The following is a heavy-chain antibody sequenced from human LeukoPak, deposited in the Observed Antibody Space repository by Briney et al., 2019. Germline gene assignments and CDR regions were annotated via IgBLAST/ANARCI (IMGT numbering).Heavy chain of an antibody. CDR3: AKQLGYCSDGSCYFPY. CDR2: IDSNGRTI. D-gene: IGHD2-15*01. V-gene: IGHV3-74*01. CDR1: GFTFSSYW. J-gene: IGHJ4*02. Sequence: GGSLRLSCAASGFTFSSYWMHWVRQAPGKGLVWVSRIDSNGRTINYADSVKGRFTISRDNANSMLYLQMNSLRAEDTAVYYCAKQLGYCSDGSCYFPYWGQGTLVTVSS.